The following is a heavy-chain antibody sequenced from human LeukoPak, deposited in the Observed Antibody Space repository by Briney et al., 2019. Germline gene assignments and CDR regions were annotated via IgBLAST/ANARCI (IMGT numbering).Heavy chain of an antibody. D-gene: IGHD3-10*01. CDR2: ISTDASST. Sequence: GGSLRLSCAGSGFTFSSYWMHWVRQAPGKGLVWVSRISTDASSTTYADSVKGRFTISRDNAKGTLYLQMSSLRAEDTAVYYCAKDYYGSGSGIYKKERPYYFDYWGQGTLVTVSS. J-gene: IGHJ4*02. CDR3: AKDYYGSGSGIYKKERPYYFDY. CDR1: GFTFSSYW. V-gene: IGHV3-74*01.